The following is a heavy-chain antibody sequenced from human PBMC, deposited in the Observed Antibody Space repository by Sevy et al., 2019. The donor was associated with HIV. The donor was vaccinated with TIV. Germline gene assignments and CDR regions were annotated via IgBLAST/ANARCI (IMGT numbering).Heavy chain of an antibody. CDR1: GGSVSSGNSY. J-gene: IGHJ4*02. D-gene: IGHD6-13*01. V-gene: IGHV4-61*01. CDR3: VRDRIAAAGGYFDY. Sequence: SETLSLTCTVSGGSVSSGNSYWSWIRQPPGKGLEWIGYISYIGSTNYNPSLKSRVTISVDTSKNQLSLRLSSLTAEDTAIYYCVRDRIAAAGGYFDYWGQGTLVTVSS. CDR2: ISYIGST.